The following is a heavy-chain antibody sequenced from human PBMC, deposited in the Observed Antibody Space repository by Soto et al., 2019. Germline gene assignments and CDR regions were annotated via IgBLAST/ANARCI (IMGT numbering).Heavy chain of an antibody. D-gene: IGHD2-15*01. CDR1: GGTFSSYA. CDR3: ARSQGGSSSLDIYYYDYYGMDV. J-gene: IGHJ6*02. V-gene: IGHV1-69*01. Sequence: QVQLVQSGAEVQKPGSSVKVSCKAPGGTFSSYAISWVRQAPGQELEWMGGIIPIFGTANYAQKFQGRVTITVDESTSAGYMELSSLRSADTAVYYCARSQGGSSSLDIYYYDYYGMDVWGQGTTVTVSS. CDR2: IIPIFGTA.